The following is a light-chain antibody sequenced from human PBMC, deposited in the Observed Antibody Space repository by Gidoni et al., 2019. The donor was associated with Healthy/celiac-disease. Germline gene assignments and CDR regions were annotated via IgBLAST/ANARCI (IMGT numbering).Light chain of an antibody. Sequence: QSALTQPAFVSGSPGPSITISCTGTSSDVGGYNYVSWYQQHPGKAPKLMIYDVSHRPSGVSNRFSGSKSGNTASLTISGLQAEDEADYYCSSYTSSSILYVFGTGTKVTVL. CDR3: SSYTSSSILYV. J-gene: IGLJ1*01. CDR1: SSDVGGYNY. V-gene: IGLV2-14*01. CDR2: DVS.